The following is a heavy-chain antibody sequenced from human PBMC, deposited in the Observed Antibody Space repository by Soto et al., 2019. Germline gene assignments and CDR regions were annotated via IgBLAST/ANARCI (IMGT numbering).Heavy chain of an antibody. CDR1: GGSISSSY. V-gene: IGHV4-59*01. D-gene: IGHD1-26*01. Sequence: PSETLSLTCTVSGGSISSSYWSWIRQTPGQRLEWIGYISDSGSTHYNPSLKSRVTISVDTSKNQFSLKLTSVTAPDTAVYYCGRNKGSGSYSRWGQGTLGTVSS. CDR2: ISDSGST. CDR3: GRNKGSGSYSR. J-gene: IGHJ4*02.